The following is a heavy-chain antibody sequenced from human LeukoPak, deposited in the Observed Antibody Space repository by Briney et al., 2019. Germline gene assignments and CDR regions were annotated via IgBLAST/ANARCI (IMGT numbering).Heavy chain of an antibody. Sequence: GGSLRLSCAASGFTFSDYYMSWIRQAPGQGLEGVSYISSSGSTIYYADSVKGRFTISRDNAKNTLDLQMNSLRAEDTAIYYCARRGYADSSGYDYWGQGTLVTVSS. J-gene: IGHJ4*02. CDR2: ISSSGSTI. V-gene: IGHV3-11*04. CDR1: GFTFSDYY. D-gene: IGHD3-22*01. CDR3: ARRGYADSSGYDY.